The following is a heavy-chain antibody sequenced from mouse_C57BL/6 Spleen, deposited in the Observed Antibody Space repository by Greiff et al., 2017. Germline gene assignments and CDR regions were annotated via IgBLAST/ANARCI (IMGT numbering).Heavy chain of an antibody. CDR2: ISYDGSN. Sequence: EVKLQESGPGLVKPSQSLSLTCSVTGYSITSGYYWNWIRQFPGNKLEWMGYISYDGSNNYNPSLKNRISITRDTSKNQFFLKLNSVTTEDTATYYCAKFITTVVSYFDVWGTGTTVTVSS. J-gene: IGHJ1*03. V-gene: IGHV3-6*01. CDR1: GYSITSGYY. CDR3: AKFITTVVSYFDV. D-gene: IGHD1-1*01.